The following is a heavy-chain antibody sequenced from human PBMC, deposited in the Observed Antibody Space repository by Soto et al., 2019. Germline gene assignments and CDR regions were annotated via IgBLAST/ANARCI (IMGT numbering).Heavy chain of an antibody. J-gene: IGHJ4*02. D-gene: IGHD6-19*01. CDR3: AADVIGVAGDFDH. CDR1: GFTFGSSA. V-gene: IGHV1-58*01. Sequence: LVQSGPDVKKPGTSVKVSCKTSGFTFGSSAVQWVRQVRGQRLEWIGWIVVASGYSNVAQKFQDRVSLTRDLSTHTAFMELSSLTSEDSAMYYCAADVIGVAGDFDHWGQGPLVSVSS. CDR2: IVVASGYS.